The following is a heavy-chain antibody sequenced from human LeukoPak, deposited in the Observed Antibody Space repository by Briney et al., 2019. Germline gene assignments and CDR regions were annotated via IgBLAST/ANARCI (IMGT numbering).Heavy chain of an antibody. CDR2: INHSGST. J-gene: IGHJ4*02. Sequence: SATLSLTCAVYGGSFSGYYWSWIRQPPGKGLEWIGEINHSGSTNYNPSLKSRVTISVDTSKNQFSLKLSSVTAADTAVYYCARGPRRGSTSCPSDYWGQGTLVTVSS. V-gene: IGHV4-34*01. CDR1: GGSFSGYY. CDR3: ARGPRRGSTSCPSDY. D-gene: IGHD2-2*01.